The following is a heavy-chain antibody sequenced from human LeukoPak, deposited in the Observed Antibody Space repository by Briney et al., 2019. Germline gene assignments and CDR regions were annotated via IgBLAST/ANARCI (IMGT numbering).Heavy chain of an antibody. CDR2: ISYDGSNK. Sequence: PGRSLRLSCAASGFTLSKHWMTWVRQAPGKGLEWVAVISYDGSNKYYADSVKGRFTISRDNSKNTLYLQMNSLRAEDTAVYYCAKDGSGYDWGQGTLVTVSS. V-gene: IGHV3-30*18. CDR3: AKDGSGYD. D-gene: IGHD5-12*01. CDR1: GFTLSKHW. J-gene: IGHJ4*02.